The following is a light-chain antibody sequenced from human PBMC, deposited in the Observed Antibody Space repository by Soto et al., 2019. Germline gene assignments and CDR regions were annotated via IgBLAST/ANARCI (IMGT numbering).Light chain of an antibody. CDR2: DAS. CDR3: QQYDNWHRK. V-gene: IGKV3-15*01. J-gene: IGKJ1*01. CDR1: QSVRSN. Sequence: EKVMTQSPATLSVSPGERATLSCGASQSVRSNVAWYQQKPGQPPRLLIYDASTRATGIPSRFSGSGSGTEFTLTISSLKSEDFAVYYCQQYDNWHRKCGPGTKVDIK.